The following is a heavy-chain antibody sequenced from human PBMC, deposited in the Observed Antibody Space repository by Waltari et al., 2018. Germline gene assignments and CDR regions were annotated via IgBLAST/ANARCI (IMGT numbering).Heavy chain of an antibody. D-gene: IGHD3-10*01. CDR1: GYTFTSYY. J-gene: IGHJ3*02. CDR3: ARANGVDAFDI. Sequence: QVQLVQSGAEVKKPGASVKVSCKASGYTFTSYYMHWVRQAPGQGLEWMGIINPSGGSTSYAQKFQGRVTMTSDTSTSTVYMELSSLRSEDTAVYYCARANGVDAFDIWGQGTMVTVSS. V-gene: IGHV1-46*01. CDR2: INPSGGST.